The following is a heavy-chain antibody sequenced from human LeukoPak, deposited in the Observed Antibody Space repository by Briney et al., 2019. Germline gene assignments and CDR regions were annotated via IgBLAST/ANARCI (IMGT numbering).Heavy chain of an antibody. CDR3: ARLNAQPYYYYYYMDV. CDR1: GYSLPSYW. J-gene: IGHJ6*03. V-gene: IGHV5-51*01. D-gene: IGHD2-2*01. Sequence: GESLKISCKGSGYSLPSYWIGWVRQMPGKGLEWMGIIYPGDSDTRYSPSFQGQVTISADKSISTAYLQWSSLKASDTAMYYCARLNAQPYYYYYYMDVWGKGTTVTVSS. CDR2: IYPGDSDT.